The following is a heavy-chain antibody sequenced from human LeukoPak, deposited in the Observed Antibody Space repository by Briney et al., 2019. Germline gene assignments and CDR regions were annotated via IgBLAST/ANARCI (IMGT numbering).Heavy chain of an antibody. Sequence: GGSLRLSCAASGFTFSSYSMNWVRQAPGKGLEWVSFISSSRSYIYYADSVKGRFTISRDNAKNSLYLQMNSLRAEDTAVYYCAKEMAPEGYSYGYDYWGQGTLVTVSS. J-gene: IGHJ4*02. D-gene: IGHD5-18*01. CDR1: GFTFSSYS. CDR2: ISSSRSYI. CDR3: AKEMAPEGYSYGYDY. V-gene: IGHV3-21*01.